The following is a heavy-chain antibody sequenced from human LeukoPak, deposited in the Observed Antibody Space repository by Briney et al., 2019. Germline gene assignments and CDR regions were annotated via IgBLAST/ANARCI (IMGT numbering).Heavy chain of an antibody. CDR2: MNPNSGNK. CDR3: ARRRLSSRGVGYNWFDP. V-gene: IGHV1-8*01. CDR1: VYTFTSYD. J-gene: IGHJ5*02. D-gene: IGHD6-13*01. Sequence: ASVKVSCKSSVYTFTSYDINWVRQATGQGLEWMGCMNPNSGNKGYAHKFQGRVTMTRNTYISTAYMELSSLRSEDTAVYYCARRRLSSRGVGYNWFDPWGQGTLVTVSS.